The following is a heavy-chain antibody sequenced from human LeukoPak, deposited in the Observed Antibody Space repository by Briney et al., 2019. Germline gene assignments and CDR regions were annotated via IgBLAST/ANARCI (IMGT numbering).Heavy chain of an antibody. J-gene: IGHJ3*02. D-gene: IGHD5-24*01. CDR3: ARGMATIDAFDI. CDR1: GGTLSGYY. V-gene: IGHV4-34*01. Sequence: SETLSLTCAVYGGTLSGYYWSWIRQPPGKGLEWIGEINHSGSTNYNPSLKSRVTISVDTSKNQFSLKLSSVTAADTAVYYCARGMATIDAFDIWGQGTMVTVSS. CDR2: INHSGST.